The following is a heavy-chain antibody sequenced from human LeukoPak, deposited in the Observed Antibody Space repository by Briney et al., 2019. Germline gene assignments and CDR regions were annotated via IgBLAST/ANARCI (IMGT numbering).Heavy chain of an antibody. V-gene: IGHV4-38-2*02. J-gene: IGHJ4*02. D-gene: IGHD3-16*02. CDR3: ARDYDLYGTARLGELSLRSDY. Sequence: PSETLSLTCTVSGYSISSGYYWGWIRQPPGKGLEWIGSIYHSGSTYYNPSLKSRVTISVDTSKNQFSLKLSSVTAADTAVYYCARDYDLYGTARLGELSLRSDYWGQGTLVTVSS. CDR2: IYHSGST. CDR1: GYSISSGYY.